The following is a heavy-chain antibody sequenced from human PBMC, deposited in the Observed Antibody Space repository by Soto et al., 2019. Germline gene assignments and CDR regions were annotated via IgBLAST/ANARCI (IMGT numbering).Heavy chain of an antibody. Sequence: GGSLRLSCAASGFTCSSYWMSWVRQAPGKELEWVANIKQDGSEKYYVDSVKGRFTISRDNAKNSLYLQMNSLRAEDTAVYYCAKNPNPYNYYYMDVWGKGTTVTVSS. CDR2: IKQDGSEK. J-gene: IGHJ6*03. CDR3: AKNPNPYNYYYMDV. V-gene: IGHV3-7*01. CDR1: GFTCSSYW. D-gene: IGHD2-21*01.